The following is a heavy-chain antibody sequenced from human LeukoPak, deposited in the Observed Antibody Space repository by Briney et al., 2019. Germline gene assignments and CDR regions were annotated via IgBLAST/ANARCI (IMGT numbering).Heavy chain of an antibody. CDR1: GFTFSSYS. D-gene: IGHD5-12*01. CDR3: ARGYSGFDKFGY. J-gene: IGHJ4*02. CDR2: ISSSSSYI. Sequence: TPGGSLRLSCAASGFTFSSYSMNWVRQAPGKGLEWVSSISSSSSYIYHADSVKGRFTISRDNAKNSLYLQMNSLRADDTAVYYCARGYSGFDKFGYWGQGTLVTVSS. V-gene: IGHV3-21*04.